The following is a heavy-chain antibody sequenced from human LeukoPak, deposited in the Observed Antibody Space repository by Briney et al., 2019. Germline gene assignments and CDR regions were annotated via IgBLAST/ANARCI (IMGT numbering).Heavy chain of an antibody. CDR3: AKVSYRSGSSNWFDP. Sequence: GSLRLSCAASGFTFSSYAMSWVRQAPGKGLEWVSAISGSGGSTYYADSVKGRFTISRDNSKNTLYLQMNSLRAEDTAVYYCAKVSYRSGSSNWFDPWGQGTLVTVSS. J-gene: IGHJ5*02. V-gene: IGHV3-23*01. D-gene: IGHD3-10*01. CDR1: GFTFSSYA. CDR2: ISGSGGST.